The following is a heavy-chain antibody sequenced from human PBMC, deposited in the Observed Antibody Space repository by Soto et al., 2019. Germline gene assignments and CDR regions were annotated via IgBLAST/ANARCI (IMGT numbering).Heavy chain of an antibody. D-gene: IGHD3-22*01. CDR3: ARGAYYYDSSGYYYVRIGAFDI. CDR2: IFHSGST. V-gene: IGHV4-4*02. J-gene: IGHJ3*02. Sequence: QVQLQESGPGLVKPSGTLSLTCAVSGGSISSSNWWSWVRQPPGKGPEWIGEIFHSGSTNYNPSLKCQVTISVDKSKNQFSLKLSSVTAADTAVYYCARGAYYYDSSGYYYVRIGAFDIWGQGTMVTVSS. CDR1: GGSISSSNW.